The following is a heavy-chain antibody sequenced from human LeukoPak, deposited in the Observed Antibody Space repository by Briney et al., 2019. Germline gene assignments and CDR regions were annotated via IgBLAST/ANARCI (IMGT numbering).Heavy chain of an antibody. CDR1: GGSISATTYY. V-gene: IGHV4-39*07. Sequence: SETLSLTCTVSGGSISATTYYWGWLRQPPGTGLEWIANIYYSGNTAYNPSLKSRVTISIDTSKNQFSLRLNSVTAADTAVYYCARVGWGNAAAHPNWLDPWGQGILVTVSS. D-gene: IGHD6-6*01. CDR2: IYYSGNT. J-gene: IGHJ5*02. CDR3: ARVGWGNAAAHPNWLDP.